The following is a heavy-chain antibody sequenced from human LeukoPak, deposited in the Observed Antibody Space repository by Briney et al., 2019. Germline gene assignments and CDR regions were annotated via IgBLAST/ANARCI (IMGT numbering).Heavy chain of an antibody. CDR1: GGSISSSNW. CDR3: ARIVVVAATAFDI. V-gene: IGHV4-4*02. D-gene: IGHD2-15*01. J-gene: IGHJ3*02. CDR2: IYHSGST. Sequence: PSETLSLTCAVSGGSISSSNWWSWVRQPPGKGLEWIGEIYHSGSTNYNPSLKSRVTISVDKSKNQFSLKLSSVTAADTAVYYCARIVVVAATAFDIWGQGTMVTVSS.